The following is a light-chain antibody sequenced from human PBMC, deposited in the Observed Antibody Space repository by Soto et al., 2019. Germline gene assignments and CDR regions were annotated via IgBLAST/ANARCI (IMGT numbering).Light chain of an antibody. J-gene: IGLJ1*01. CDR3: KSYAGSNTYV. CDR2: EVV. V-gene: IGLV2-8*01. CDR1: KNDIGLYDF. Sequence: QSVLTQPPSASVSPGQSVTISCTGTKNDIGLYDFVSWYQHHPGKAPRLIIYEVVQRPSGVPDRFSGSKSGNTASLTVSGLQAADEADYFCKSYAGSNTYVFGSGTKVTVL.